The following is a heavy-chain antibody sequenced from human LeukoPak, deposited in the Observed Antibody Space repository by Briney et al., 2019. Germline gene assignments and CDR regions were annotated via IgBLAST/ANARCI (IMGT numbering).Heavy chain of an antibody. CDR1: GFAFSSYA. CDR2: LSGSGGST. J-gene: IGHJ4*02. CDR3: ARGRYYDSSGYLPHFDY. V-gene: IGHV3-23*01. D-gene: IGHD3-22*01. Sequence: GGSLRLSCAASGFAFSSYAMSWVRQAPGKGLEWVSGLSGSGGSTFYADSVKGRFTISRDNAKNSLYLQMNSLRAEDTAVYYCARGRYYDSSGYLPHFDYWGQGTLVTVSS.